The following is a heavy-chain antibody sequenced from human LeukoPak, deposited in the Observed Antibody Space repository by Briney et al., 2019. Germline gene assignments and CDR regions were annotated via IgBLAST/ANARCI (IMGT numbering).Heavy chain of an antibody. D-gene: IGHD2-2*01. J-gene: IGHJ4*02. CDR2: IQPDGGAK. Sequence: GGSLRLSCAASGFTFSSTWMTWVRQTPGKGLEWVANIQPDGGAKYYVDSVKGRFTIPRDNAKNSPYLQMDSLRAEDTAVYYCARDRTRHLYWGQGTLVTVSS. CDR3: ARDRTRHLY. CDR1: GFTFSSTW. V-gene: IGHV3-7*01.